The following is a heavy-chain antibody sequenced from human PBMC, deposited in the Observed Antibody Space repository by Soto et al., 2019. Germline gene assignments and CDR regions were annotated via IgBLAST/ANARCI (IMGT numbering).Heavy chain of an antibody. CDR1: GGSISSYY. CDR2: IYYSGST. J-gene: IGHJ4*02. D-gene: IGHD6-6*01. Sequence: SETLSLTCTVSGGSISSYYWSWIRQPPGKGLEWIGYIYYSGSTNYNPSPKSRVTISVDTSKNQFSLKLSSVTAADTAVYYCARARIAARLTEFDYWGQGTLVTVSS. CDR3: ARARIAARLTEFDY. V-gene: IGHV4-59*01.